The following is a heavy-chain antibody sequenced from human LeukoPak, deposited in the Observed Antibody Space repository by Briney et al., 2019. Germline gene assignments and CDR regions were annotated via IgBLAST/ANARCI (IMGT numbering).Heavy chain of an antibody. Sequence: GGSLRLSCAASGFTFSTYNMNWGRQAPGKGLEWVSSISSSSNYIYYADSVKGRFTISRDNAKNSLYLQMNSLRAEDTDVYYCARDVGASAPDAFDTWGQGTMVTVSS. V-gene: IGHV3-21*01. CDR1: GFTFSTYN. CDR3: ARDVGASAPDAFDT. J-gene: IGHJ3*02. CDR2: ISSSSNYI. D-gene: IGHD1-26*01.